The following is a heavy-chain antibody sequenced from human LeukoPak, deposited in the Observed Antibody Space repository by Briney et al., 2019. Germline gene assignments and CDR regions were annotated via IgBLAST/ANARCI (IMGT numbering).Heavy chain of an antibody. V-gene: IGHV3-11*01. CDR2: ISSSGSTI. Sequence: GGSLRLSCAASGFTFSDYYMSWIRRAPGKGLEWVSYISSSGSTIYYADSVKGRFTISRDNAKNSLYLQMNSLRAEDTAVYYCARAPVAASRFDYWGQGTLVTVSS. J-gene: IGHJ4*02. D-gene: IGHD2-15*01. CDR3: ARAPVAASRFDY. CDR1: GFTFSDYY.